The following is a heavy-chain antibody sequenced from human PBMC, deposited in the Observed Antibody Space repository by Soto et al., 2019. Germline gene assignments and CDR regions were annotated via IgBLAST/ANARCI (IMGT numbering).Heavy chain of an antibody. Sequence: PGGSLRLSCAGSGFTFSSAWMSWVRQAPGKGLEWVGRVKSKTDGETVDYAAPVKGRFTISRDDSKNTTYLQMNSLKTEDTAVYYCTTDTAVTGSWNYYYYGMDVWGQGTTVTVSS. D-gene: IGHD6-13*01. J-gene: IGHJ6*01. CDR2: VKSKTDGETV. CDR3: TTDTAVTGSWNYYYYGMDV. CDR1: GFTFSSAW. V-gene: IGHV3-15*01.